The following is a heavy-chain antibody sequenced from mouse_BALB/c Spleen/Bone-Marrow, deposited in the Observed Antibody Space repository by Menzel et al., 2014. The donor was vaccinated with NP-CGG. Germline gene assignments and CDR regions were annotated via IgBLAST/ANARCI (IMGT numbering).Heavy chain of an antibody. Sequence: LVESGAELARPGASVKMSCKASGYTFTNYTMHWVKQRPGQGLEWIGYINPSSGYTNYNQKFKDKATLTADKSSSTAYMQLSSLTSEDSAVYYCARSNGNYVLAYWGQGTLVTVSA. D-gene: IGHD2-1*01. CDR2: INPSSGYT. CDR1: GYTFTNYT. V-gene: IGHV1-4*01. J-gene: IGHJ3*01. CDR3: ARSNGNYVLAY.